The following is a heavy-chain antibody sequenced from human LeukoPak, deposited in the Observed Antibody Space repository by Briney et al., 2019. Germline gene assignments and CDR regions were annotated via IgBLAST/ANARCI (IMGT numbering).Heavy chain of an antibody. CDR2: ISGGGGGT. CDR1: EFTFSSYA. J-gene: IGHJ6*02. Sequence: GGSLRLSCAASEFTFSSYAMSWVRQAPGQGLEWVSGISGGGGGTYYADSVKGRFTISRDNSKNTLYLQMNSLRAEDTAVYYCARERRGTVTDYYYYGMDVWGQGTTVTVSS. D-gene: IGHD4-17*01. V-gene: IGHV3-23*01. CDR3: ARERRGTVTDYYYYGMDV.